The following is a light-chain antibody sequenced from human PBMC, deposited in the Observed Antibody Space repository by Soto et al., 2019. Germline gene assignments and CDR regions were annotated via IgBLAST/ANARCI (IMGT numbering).Light chain of an antibody. CDR2: GVS. J-gene: IGLJ1*01. CDR3: SSYSDTTTRV. Sequence: QSVLTQPASVSGSPGRSITISCTGTSSDVGGFNSVSWYQLYPGKAPELIIYGVSNRPSGVSQRFSGSKSGNTASLTISGLRAEDEAEYYCSSYSDTTTRVFGTGTKATVL. V-gene: IGLV2-14*03. CDR1: SSDVGGFNS.